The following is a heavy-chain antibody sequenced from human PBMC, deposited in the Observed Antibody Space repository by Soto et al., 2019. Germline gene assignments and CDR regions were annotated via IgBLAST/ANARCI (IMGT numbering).Heavy chain of an antibody. CDR1: GFTVSRNY. J-gene: IGHJ4*02. CDR3: AREGNSSSRATGGFDY. V-gene: IGHV3-53*01. CDR2: IYSGGST. D-gene: IGHD6-13*01. Sequence: GGSLRLSCAASGFTVSRNYMSWVRQAPGKGLEWVSVIYSGGSTYYADSVKGLFTISRDNSKNTLYLQMNSMTAEDTAVYYGAREGNSSSRATGGFDYWGQGTLVTVSS.